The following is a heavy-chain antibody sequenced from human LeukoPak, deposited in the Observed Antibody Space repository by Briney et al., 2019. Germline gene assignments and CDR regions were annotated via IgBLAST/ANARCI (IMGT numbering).Heavy chain of an antibody. J-gene: IGHJ3*02. CDR1: GFSFSSFA. D-gene: IGHD7-27*01. CDR3: ARDLNWGLLRGAFDI. Sequence: KTGGSLRLSCSASGFSFSSFAVHWVRQAPGKGLEWVSSISSSSNYIYDADSVKGRFTISRDNAKNSLFLQMNSLRAEDTAVYYCARDLNWGLLRGAFDIWGQGTMVTVSS. V-gene: IGHV3-21*01. CDR2: ISSSSNYI.